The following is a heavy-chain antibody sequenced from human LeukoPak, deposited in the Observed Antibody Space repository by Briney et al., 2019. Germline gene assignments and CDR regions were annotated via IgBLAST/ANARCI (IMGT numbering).Heavy chain of an antibody. CDR2: IGDTGRAK. J-gene: IGHJ2*01. CDR1: GFTFSRRG. CDR3: AREAAWGNWYFDH. D-gene: IGHD3-16*01. V-gene: IGHV3-33*08. Sequence: GGSLRLSCAASGFTFSRRGMHWVRQAPGKGLEWVAVIGDTGRAKYYADSVEGRFTASRDNFKNTLYLEMNSLRYDDTAPYYCAREAAWGNWYFDHWGRGTLVTVSS.